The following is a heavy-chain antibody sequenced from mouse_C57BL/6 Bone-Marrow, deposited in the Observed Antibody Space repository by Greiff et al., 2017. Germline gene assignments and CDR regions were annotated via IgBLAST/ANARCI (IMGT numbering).Heavy chain of an antibody. CDR2: IDPSASYT. CDR1: GYTFTRYW. J-gene: IGHJ2*01. CDR3: ARGGNLDY. V-gene: IGHV1-59*01. D-gene: IGHD2-1*01. Sequence: QVQLQQPGAELVRPGTSVKLSCKASGYTFTRYWMHWVKQRPGQGLEWIGVIDPSASYTNYNQKFKGKATLTVDTSSSTAYMQLSSLTSEDSAVYYCARGGNLDYWGQGTTLTVSS.